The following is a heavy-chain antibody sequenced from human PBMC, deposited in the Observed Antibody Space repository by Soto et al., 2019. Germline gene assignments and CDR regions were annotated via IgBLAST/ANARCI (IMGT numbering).Heavy chain of an antibody. CDR2: IYYSGST. V-gene: IGHV4-30-4*01. CDR1: GGSISSGDYY. J-gene: IGHJ3*02. D-gene: IGHD3-22*01. Sequence: PSETLSLTCTVSGGSISSGDYYWSWIRQPPGKGLEWIGYIYYSGSTYYNPSLKSRVTISVDTSKNQFSLKLSSVTAADTAVYYCARVIREPVDLNCITMIVVVRVRRAAFDIWGQGTMVTVSS. CDR3: ARVIREPVDLNCITMIVVVRVRRAAFDI.